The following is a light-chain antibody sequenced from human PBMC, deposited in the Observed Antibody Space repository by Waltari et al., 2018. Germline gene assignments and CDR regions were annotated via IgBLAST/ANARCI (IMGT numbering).Light chain of an antibody. V-gene: IGKV1-5*03. CDR1: QDIITW. Sequence: DIQMTQFPSTLSASVGDRVTITCRASQDIITWLAWYQQKPGKAPKLLIFKASSLESGVPSRFSGSGSGTEFTLTISSLQPDDFATYYCQQYNSYSTTFGGGTKVKVK. CDR3: QQYNSYSTT. J-gene: IGKJ4*01. CDR2: KAS.